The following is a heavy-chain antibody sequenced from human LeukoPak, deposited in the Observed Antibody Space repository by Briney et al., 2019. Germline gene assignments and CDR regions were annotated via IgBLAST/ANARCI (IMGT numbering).Heavy chain of an antibody. D-gene: IGHD3-10*01. CDR1: GFTFSTYG. Sequence: GGSLRLSCAASGFTFSTYGMHWVRQAPGKGLEWVAFIRYDGSNKYYADSVKGRFTISRDNSKNTLYLQVNSLRAEDTAVYYCAKDGGISGSYYTFDYWGQGTLVTVSS. V-gene: IGHV3-30*02. CDR3: AKDGGISGSYYTFDY. J-gene: IGHJ4*02. CDR2: IRYDGSNK.